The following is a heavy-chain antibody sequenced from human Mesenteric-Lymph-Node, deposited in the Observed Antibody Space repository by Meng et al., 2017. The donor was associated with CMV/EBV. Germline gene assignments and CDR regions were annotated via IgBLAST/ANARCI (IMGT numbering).Heavy chain of an antibody. CDR3: ARDGGAGSDFDY. CDR1: GYRFISYG. CDR2: ISAYNGNT. V-gene: IGHV1-18*01. D-gene: IGHD3-16*01. J-gene: IGHJ4*02. Sequence: ASVKVSCKASGYRFISYGISWVRQAPGQGLEWMGWISAYNGNTDYAQKFQGRVTMTTDTSTSTAYMELRSLRSDDTAVYYCARDGGAGSDFDYWGQGTLVTVFS.